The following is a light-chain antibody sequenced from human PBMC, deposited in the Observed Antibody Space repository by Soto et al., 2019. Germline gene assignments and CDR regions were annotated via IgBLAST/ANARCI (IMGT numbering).Light chain of an antibody. CDR3: GTWDDSLNGYV. V-gene: IGLV1-44*01. J-gene: IGLJ1*01. CDR1: YSNIGGNT. Sequence: QSVLTQPPSASGTPGQWVTISCSGSYSNIGGNTVNWYQQLPGTAPKLFIYSNNRRPSGVPDRFSGSKSGTSASLAISGLQSEDEAAYYCGTWDDSLNGYVFGTGTKVTVL. CDR2: SNN.